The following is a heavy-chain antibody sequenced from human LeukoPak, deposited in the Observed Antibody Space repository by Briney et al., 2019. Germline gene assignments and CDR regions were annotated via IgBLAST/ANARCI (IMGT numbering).Heavy chain of an antibody. Sequence: SETLSLTCTVSGGSVSGYYWSWIRQPPGKGLEWIGYTYSSGSTTYNPSLKSRVTISLDTSKNQFSLKLTSVTAADTAVYHCARGASRGDSGLDVFDIWGQGTMVTVSS. CDR3: ARGASRGDSGLDVFDI. CDR2: TYSSGST. D-gene: IGHD4-17*01. CDR1: GGSVSGYY. V-gene: IGHV4-59*02. J-gene: IGHJ3*02.